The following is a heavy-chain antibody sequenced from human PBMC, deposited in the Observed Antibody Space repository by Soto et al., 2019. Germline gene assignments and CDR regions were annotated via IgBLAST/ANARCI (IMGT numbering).Heavy chain of an antibody. V-gene: IGHV4-34*01. J-gene: IGHJ4*02. CDR1: GGSFSGYY. CDR3: ATLRDDFWSGYYHDDY. Sequence: QVQLQQWGAGLLKPSETLSLTCAVYGGSFSGYYWSWIRQPPGKGLEWIGEINHSGSTNYNPSLKSRVTISVDTSKHQFSLKLSSVTAADTAVYYCATLRDDFWSGYYHDDYWGQGTLVTVSS. D-gene: IGHD3-3*01. CDR2: INHSGST.